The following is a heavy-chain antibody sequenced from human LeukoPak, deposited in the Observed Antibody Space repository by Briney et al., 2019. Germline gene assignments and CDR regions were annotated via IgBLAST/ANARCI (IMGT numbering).Heavy chain of an antibody. J-gene: IGHJ6*03. D-gene: IGHD6-19*01. Sequence: GGSLRLSCAASGFTFSSYGMSWVRQAPGKGLEWVSAISGSGGSTYYADSVKGRFTISRDNSKNTLYLQMNSLRAEDTAVYYCAKGYIGSGWYRAYYYYYYYMDVWGKGTTVTISS. CDR2: ISGSGGST. CDR3: AKGYIGSGWYRAYYYYYYYMDV. CDR1: GFTFSSYG. V-gene: IGHV3-23*01.